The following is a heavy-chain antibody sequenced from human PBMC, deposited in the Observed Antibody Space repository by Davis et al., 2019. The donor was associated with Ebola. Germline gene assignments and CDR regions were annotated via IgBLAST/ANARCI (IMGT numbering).Heavy chain of an antibody. J-gene: IGHJ6*02. Sequence: MPSETLSLTCTVSGDSISSSSSHWGWIRQPPGKGLEWIGSLYYRGSTYYNPSLKSRVTISVDTSKNQFSLKLSSVTAADTAVYYCARRGRARGMDVWGQGTTVTVSS. CDR3: ARRGRARGMDV. V-gene: IGHV4-39*01. CDR2: LYYRGST. CDR1: GDSISSSSSH.